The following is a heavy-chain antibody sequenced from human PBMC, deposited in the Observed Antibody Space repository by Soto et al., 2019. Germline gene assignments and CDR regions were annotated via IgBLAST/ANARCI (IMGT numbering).Heavy chain of an antibody. CDR1: GGSVSSGSYY. V-gene: IGHV4-61*01. D-gene: IGHD5-12*01. J-gene: IGHJ3*02. CDR3: ARGSYDDTDAFDI. Sequence: PSETLSLTCTVSGGSVSSGSYYWSWIRQPPGKGLEWIGYIYYSGSTNYNPSLKSRVTISVDTSKNQFSLKLSSVTAADTAVYYCARGSYDDTDAFDIWGQGTMVTVSS. CDR2: IYYSGST.